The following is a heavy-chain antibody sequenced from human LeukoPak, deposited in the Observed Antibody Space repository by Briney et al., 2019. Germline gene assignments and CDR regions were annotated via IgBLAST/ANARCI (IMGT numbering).Heavy chain of an antibody. D-gene: IGHD3-22*01. J-gene: IGHJ4*02. CDR2: IIPIFGTA. Sequence: ASVKVSCKASGGTFSSYAISWVRQAPGQGLEWMGRIIPIFGTANYAQKFQGRVTITTDESTSTAYMELSSLRSEDTAVYYRARDAYYDSSGYYLLFDYWGQGTLVTVSS. CDR1: GGTFSSYA. CDR3: ARDAYYDSSGYYLLFDY. V-gene: IGHV1-69*05.